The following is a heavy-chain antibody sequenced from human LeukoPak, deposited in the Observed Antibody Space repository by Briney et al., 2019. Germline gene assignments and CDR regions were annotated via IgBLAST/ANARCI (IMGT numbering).Heavy chain of an antibody. J-gene: IGHJ4*02. CDR1: GASISSSSYF. V-gene: IGHV4-39*01. CDR3: ARHGGLKYGGYEKRFDY. Sequence: SETLSLTCTVSGASISSSSYFWGWIRQPPGKGLERIGRIYYSGSTYYHPSLESRVTVSVDTSKNQFSLKLNSVTAADTAVYYCARHGGLKYGGYEKRFDYWGQGTLVTVSS. CDR2: IYYSGST. D-gene: IGHD5-12*01.